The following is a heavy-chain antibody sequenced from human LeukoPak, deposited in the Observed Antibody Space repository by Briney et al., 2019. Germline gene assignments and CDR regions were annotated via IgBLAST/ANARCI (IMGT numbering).Heavy chain of an antibody. CDR1: GGTFSSYA. CDR2: IIPIFGTA. J-gene: IGHJ5*02. D-gene: IGHD3-3*01. V-gene: IGHV1-69*05. CDR3: ARVGRPDWSGYYSGYWFDP. Sequence: ASVKVSCKASGGTFSSYAISWVRQAPGQGLEWMGGIIPIFGTANYAQKFQGRVTITTDESTSTAYMELSSLRSEDTAVYYCARVGRPDWSGYYSGYWFDPWGQGTLATVSS.